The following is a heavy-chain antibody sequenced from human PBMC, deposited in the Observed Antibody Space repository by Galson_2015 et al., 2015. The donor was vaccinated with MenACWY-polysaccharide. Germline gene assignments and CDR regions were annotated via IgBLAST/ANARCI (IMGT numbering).Heavy chain of an antibody. CDR1: GGSISSTSYY. CDR3: ARQSQYYYDSSGYRRSY. J-gene: IGHJ4*02. D-gene: IGHD3-22*01. Sequence: SETLSLTCTVSGGSISSTSYYWGWIRQPPGKGLEWIGSIYYSGSTYYNPSLKSRVTISVDTSKNQFSLKLSSVTAADTAVYYCARQSQYYYDSSGYRRSYWGQGTLVTVSS. V-gene: IGHV4-39*01. CDR2: IYYSGST.